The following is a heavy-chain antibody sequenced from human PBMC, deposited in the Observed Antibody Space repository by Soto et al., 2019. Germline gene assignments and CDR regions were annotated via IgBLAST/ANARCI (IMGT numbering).Heavy chain of an antibody. CDR3: ARGNTSGATYFDY. V-gene: IGHV3-7*03. Sequence: PGGSLRLSCAASGFTFGSYWMNWVRQAPGKGLEWVGRIKQDGSEKNFVDSVEGRFTISRDNAEMSLYLQMNSLRPEDTAVYYWARGNTSGATYFDYWGQGTLVTVSS. J-gene: IGHJ4*02. D-gene: IGHD1-26*01. CDR1: GFTFGSYW. CDR2: IKQDGSEK.